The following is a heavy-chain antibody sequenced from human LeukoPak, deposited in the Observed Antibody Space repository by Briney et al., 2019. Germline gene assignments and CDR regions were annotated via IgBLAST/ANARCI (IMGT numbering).Heavy chain of an antibody. CDR3: AKDQITMIVVVSHYYYYYGMDV. D-gene: IGHD3-22*01. CDR2: IKGDGSDK. CDR1: GFAFSTYW. Sequence: GGSLRLSCAASGFAFSTYWMSWVRQAPGKGLEWVANIKGDGSDKYYLDSLKGRFTVSRDNAKNSLYLQVNSLRAEDTAVYYCAKDQITMIVVVSHYYYYYGMDVWGQGTTVTVSS. J-gene: IGHJ6*02. V-gene: IGHV3-7*01.